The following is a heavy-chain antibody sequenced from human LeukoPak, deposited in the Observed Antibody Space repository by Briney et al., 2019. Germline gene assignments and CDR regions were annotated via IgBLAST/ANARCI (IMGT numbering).Heavy chain of an antibody. Sequence: ASVKVSCKASGGTFSSYAISWVRQAPGQGLEWMGGIIPIFGTANYAQKFQGRVTITTDESTSTAYMELSSPRSEDTAVYYCVADSGYGSFDYWGQGTLVTVSS. D-gene: IGHD5-12*01. V-gene: IGHV1-69*05. CDR3: VADSGYGSFDY. CDR2: IIPIFGTA. J-gene: IGHJ4*02. CDR1: GGTFSSYA.